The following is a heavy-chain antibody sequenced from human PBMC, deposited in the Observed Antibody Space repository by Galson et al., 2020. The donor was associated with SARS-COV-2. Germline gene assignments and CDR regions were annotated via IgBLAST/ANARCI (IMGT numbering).Heavy chain of an antibody. J-gene: IGHJ6*03. CDR2: ISYDGSNK. D-gene: IGHD2-21*02. Sequence: LSLTCAASGFTFSSYAMHWVRQAPGKGLEWVAVISYDGSNKYYADSVKGRFTISRDNSKNTLYLQMNSLRAEDTAVYYCARAGDLYYYYYYMDVWGKGTTVTVSS. CDR1: GFTFSSYA. V-gene: IGHV3-30-3*01. CDR3: ARAGDLYYYYYYMDV.